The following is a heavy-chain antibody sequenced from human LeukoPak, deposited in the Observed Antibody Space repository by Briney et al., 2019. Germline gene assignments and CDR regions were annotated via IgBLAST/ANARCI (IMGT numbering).Heavy chain of an antibody. Sequence: SVKVSCKASGGTFSSYAISWVRQAPGQGLEWMGRIIPILGIANYAQKFQGRVTITADKSTSTAYMELSSLRSEDTAVCYCARAHYYDSSGYYPPFDYWGQGTLVTVSS. CDR1: GGTFSSYA. J-gene: IGHJ4*02. D-gene: IGHD3-22*01. CDR3: ARAHYYDSSGYYPPFDY. V-gene: IGHV1-69*04. CDR2: IIPILGIA.